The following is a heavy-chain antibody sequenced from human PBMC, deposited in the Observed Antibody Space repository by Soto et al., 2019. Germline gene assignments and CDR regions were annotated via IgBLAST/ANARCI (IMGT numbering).Heavy chain of an antibody. D-gene: IGHD1-26*01. J-gene: IGHJ4*02. CDR2: IYYSGST. CDR1: GGSISSYY. Sequence: QVQLQESGPGLVKPSETLSLTCTVSGGSISSYYWSWIRPPPGKGLEWIGYIYYSGSTNYNPSLKSRVTISVDTSKNQFALKLSSVTAADTAVYYCARRNSGSYYELSYFDYWGQGTLVTVSS. CDR3: ARRNSGSYYELSYFDY. V-gene: IGHV4-59*01.